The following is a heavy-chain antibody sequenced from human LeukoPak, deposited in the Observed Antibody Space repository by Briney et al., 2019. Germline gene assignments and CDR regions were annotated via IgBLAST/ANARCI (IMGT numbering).Heavy chain of an antibody. CDR1: GGSISTGSYC. CDR2: IYTSGNT. V-gene: IGHV4-61*09. Sequence: SQTLSLTCTVSGGSISTGSYCWSWIRQPAGKGLEWIGHIYTSGNTYYNPSLKSRLTVSLDTSKNQFSLKLRSVTAADTAVYYCARVNSRLAYFDYWGQGTLVTVSS. J-gene: IGHJ4*02. CDR3: ARVNSRLAYFDY. D-gene: IGHD6-25*01.